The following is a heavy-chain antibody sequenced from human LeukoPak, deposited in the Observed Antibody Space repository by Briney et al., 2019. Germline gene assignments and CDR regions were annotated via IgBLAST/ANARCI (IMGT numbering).Heavy chain of an antibody. V-gene: IGHV4-59*08. D-gene: IGHD6-19*01. CDR3: ARRVAVAGTRDYFDY. J-gene: IGHJ4*02. CDR2: IYYSGST. CDR1: GDSISSYY. Sequence: SETLSLTCTVSGDSISSYYWSWIRQPPGKGLEWIGHIYYSGSTNYNPSLKSRVTISIDTSKNQFSLKLSSVTAADTAVYYCARRVAVAGTRDYFDYWGQGTLVTVSS.